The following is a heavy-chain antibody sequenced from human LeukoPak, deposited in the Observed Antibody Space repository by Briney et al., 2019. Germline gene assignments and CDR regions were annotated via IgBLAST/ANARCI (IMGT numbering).Heavy chain of an antibody. CDR3: AREYSWYYFDY. Sequence: SSETLSLTCTVSGGSISSSSYYWGWIRQPPGKGLEWIGSIYYSGSTYYNPSLKSRVTISVDTSKNQFSLKLSSVTAADTAVYYCAREYSWYYFDYWGQGTLVTVSS. CDR1: GGSISSSSYY. V-gene: IGHV4-39*07. CDR2: IYYSGST. J-gene: IGHJ4*02. D-gene: IGHD2-15*01.